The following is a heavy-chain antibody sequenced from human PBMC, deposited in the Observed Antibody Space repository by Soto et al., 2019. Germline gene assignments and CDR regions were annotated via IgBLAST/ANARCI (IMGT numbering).Heavy chain of an antibody. V-gene: IGHV4-4*02. CDR2: IYHSGST. D-gene: IGHD3-22*01. CDR1: GGSISSGDYY. Sequence: PSETLSLTCTVSGGSISSGDYYWNWVRQPPGKGPEWIGEIYHSGSTNYNPSLKSRVTISVDKSKNQFSLKLSSVTAADTAVYYCARSPDSSGYYPRWYYYGMDVWGQGTTVTVSS. CDR3: ARSPDSSGYYPRWYYYGMDV. J-gene: IGHJ6*02.